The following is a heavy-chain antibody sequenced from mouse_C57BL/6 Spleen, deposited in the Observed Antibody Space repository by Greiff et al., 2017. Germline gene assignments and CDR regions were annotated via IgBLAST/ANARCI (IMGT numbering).Heavy chain of an antibody. CDR1: GYTFTSYD. J-gene: IGHJ1*03. CDR2: IYPRDGST. V-gene: IGHV1-85*01. Sequence: VQLQQSGPELVKPGASVKLSCKASGYTFTSYDINWVKQRPGQGLEWIGWIYPRDGSTKYNEKFKGKATLTVDTSSSTAYMELHSLTSEDSAVYFCARGLSYYGSSYGYFDVWGTGTTVTVSS. CDR3: ARGLSYYGSSYGYFDV. D-gene: IGHD1-1*01.